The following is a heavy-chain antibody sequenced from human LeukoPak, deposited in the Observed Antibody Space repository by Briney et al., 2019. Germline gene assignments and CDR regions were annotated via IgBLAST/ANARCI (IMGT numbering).Heavy chain of an antibody. V-gene: IGHV4-34*01. J-gene: IGHJ4*02. CDR3: ARDDFWSGYSDY. CDR1: GGSFSGYY. Sequence: SETLSLTCAVYGGSFSGYYWSWIRQPPGKGLEWIGEINHSGSTNYNPSLKSRVTISVDTSKNQSSLKLSSVTAADTAVYYCARDDFWSGYSDYWGQGTLVTVSS. D-gene: IGHD3-3*01. CDR2: INHSGST.